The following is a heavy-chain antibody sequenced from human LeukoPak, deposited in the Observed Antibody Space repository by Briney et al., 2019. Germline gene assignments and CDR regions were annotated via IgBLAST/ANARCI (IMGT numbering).Heavy chain of an antibody. CDR2: ISYDGSNK. CDR3: AKTPILGVVATSYDY. D-gene: IGHD3-3*01. Sequence: GGSLRLSCAASGFTFSSYGMHWVRQAPGKGLEWVAVISYDGSNKYYADSVKGRFTISRVNSKNTLYLQMNSLRAEDTAVYYCAKTPILGVVATSYDYWGQGTLVTVSS. V-gene: IGHV3-30*18. CDR1: GFTFSSYG. J-gene: IGHJ4*02.